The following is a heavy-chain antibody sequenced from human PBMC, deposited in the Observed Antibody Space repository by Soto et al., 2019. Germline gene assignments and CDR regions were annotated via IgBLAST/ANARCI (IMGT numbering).Heavy chain of an antibody. D-gene: IGHD3-10*01. CDR2: ISAYNGNT. CDR3: ARVCFGAFVYYFDY. J-gene: IGHJ4*02. V-gene: IGHV1-18*01. CDR1: GVTFTNYA. Sequence: QVQLVQSGAEVKKPGASVKVSCKASGVTFTNYAINWVRQAPGQGLEWMGWISAYNGNTNYAQKLKGRVTMTTDTSTSTAYMELRSLRSDDTAVYYCARVCFGAFVYYFDYWGQGTLVTVSS.